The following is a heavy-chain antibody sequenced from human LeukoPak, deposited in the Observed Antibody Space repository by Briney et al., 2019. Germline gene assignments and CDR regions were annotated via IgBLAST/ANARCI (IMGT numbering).Heavy chain of an antibody. CDR1: GGSISSYY. CDR3: ARGGLYYYDSSGYSQLGY. V-gene: IGHV4-34*01. J-gene: IGHJ4*02. D-gene: IGHD3-22*01. CDR2: INHSGST. Sequence: SETLSLTCSVSGGSISSYYWSWIRQPPGKGLEWIGEINHSGSTNYNPSLKSRVTISVDTSKNQFSLKLSSVTAADTAVYYCARGGLYYYDSSGYSQLGYWGQGTLVTVSS.